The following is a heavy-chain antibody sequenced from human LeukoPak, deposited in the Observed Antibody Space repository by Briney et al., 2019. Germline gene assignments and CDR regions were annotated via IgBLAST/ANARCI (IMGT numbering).Heavy chain of an antibody. D-gene: IGHD3-10*01. Sequence: SETLSLTCTVSGGSISSSSYYWGWIRQPPGKGLEWIGSIYYSGGTYYNPSLKSRVTISVDTSKNQFSLKLSSVTAADTAVYYCARQGILWFGESSDYWGQGTLVTVSS. CDR2: IYYSGGT. V-gene: IGHV4-39*01. CDR1: GGSISSSSYY. CDR3: ARQGILWFGESSDY. J-gene: IGHJ4*02.